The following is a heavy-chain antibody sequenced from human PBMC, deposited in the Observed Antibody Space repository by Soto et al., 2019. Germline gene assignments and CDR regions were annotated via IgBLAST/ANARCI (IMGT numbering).Heavy chain of an antibody. D-gene: IGHD1-26*01. CDR3: AREVSGTWYYGMDV. CDR2: IIPIFATP. V-gene: IGHV1-69*12. J-gene: IGHJ6*02. Sequence: QVQLVQSGAEVKKPGSSVKVSCKASGGTFSSYAISWVRQAPGQGLEWMGGIIPIFATPNYAQKLQGRVTIPADEPTTTADMELISLSSEDTAVYYCAREVSGTWYYGMDVWGQGTTVTVSS. CDR1: GGTFSSYA.